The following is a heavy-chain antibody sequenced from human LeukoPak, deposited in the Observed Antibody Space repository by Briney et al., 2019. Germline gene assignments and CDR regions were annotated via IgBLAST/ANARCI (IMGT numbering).Heavy chain of an antibody. V-gene: IGHV1-18*04. Sequence: GASVKVSCKASGYTFTSYYMHWVRQAPGQGLEWMGWISAYNGNTNYAQKLQGRVTMTTDTSTSTAYMELRSLRSDDTAVYYCARAPRPNWFDPWGQGTLVTVSS. CDR1: GYTFTSYY. CDR3: ARAPRPNWFDP. J-gene: IGHJ5*02. CDR2: ISAYNGNT.